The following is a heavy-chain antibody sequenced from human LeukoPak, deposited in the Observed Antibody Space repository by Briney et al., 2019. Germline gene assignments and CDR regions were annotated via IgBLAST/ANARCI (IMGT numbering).Heavy chain of an antibody. D-gene: IGHD2-2*01. Sequence: GASVKVSFKASGYTFTEYYMDWVRQAPGQGVEWMGWINPNDGDTNYAQKFQGRVTMTRDTSISTAHMEVSRLRSDDTAVYYCARANFLYCSSSTCLFDYWGQGTLVTVSS. V-gene: IGHV1-2*02. CDR3: ARANFLYCSSSTCLFDY. J-gene: IGHJ4*02. CDR2: INPNDGDT. CDR1: GYTFTEYY.